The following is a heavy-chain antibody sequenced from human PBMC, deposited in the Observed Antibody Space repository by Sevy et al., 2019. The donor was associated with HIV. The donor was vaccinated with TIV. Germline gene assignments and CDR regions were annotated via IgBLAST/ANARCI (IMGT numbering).Heavy chain of an antibody. D-gene: IGHD6-25*01. CDR3: AGENAWGRGYS. CDR1: GGSITSLY. Sequence: SETLSLTCTVSGGSITSLYWNWIRQPPGKGLEGIANIYYNGRINYNPSLKSRVTLSLDTSKNQFSLGLSSVTAADTAMYYCAGENAWGRGYSWGQGTLVTVSS. CDR2: IYYNGRI. V-gene: IGHV4-59*08. J-gene: IGHJ1*01.